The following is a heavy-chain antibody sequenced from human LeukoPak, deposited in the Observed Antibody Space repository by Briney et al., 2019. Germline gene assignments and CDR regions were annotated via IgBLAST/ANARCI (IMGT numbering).Heavy chain of an antibody. V-gene: IGHV1-69*06. CDR1: GYTFTSYG. CDR3: ARTYCGGDCYSSRGWFDT. Sequence: SVKVSCKASGYTFTSYGIIWVRQAPGQGLEWMGGIIPIFGTANYAQKFQGKVTITADKSTSTAYMELSSLRSEDTAVYYCARTYCGGDCYSSRGWFDTWGQGTLVTVSS. D-gene: IGHD2-21*02. J-gene: IGHJ5*02. CDR2: IIPIFGTA.